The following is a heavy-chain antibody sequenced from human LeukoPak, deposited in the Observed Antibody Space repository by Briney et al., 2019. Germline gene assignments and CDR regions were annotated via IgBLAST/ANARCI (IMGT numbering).Heavy chain of an antibody. CDR3: ARDSGRNKPVDY. CDR2: ISSSNSTI. CDR1: GFTFSSYS. D-gene: IGHD1-26*01. V-gene: IGHV3-48*01. J-gene: IGHJ4*02. Sequence: PGGSLRLSCAASGFTFSSYSMNWVRRAPGKGLEWVSYISSSNSTIYYADSVKGRFTISRDNAKNSPYLQMNSLRAEDTAVYYCARDSGRNKPVDYWGQGTLVTVSS.